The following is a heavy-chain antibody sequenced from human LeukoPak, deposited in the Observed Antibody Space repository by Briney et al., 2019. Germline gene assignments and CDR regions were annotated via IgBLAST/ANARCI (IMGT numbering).Heavy chain of an antibody. CDR1: GFTFSSYW. Sequence: GGSLRLSCEVSGFTFSSYWMNWVRQAPGKGLEWVANIKQDGSDKYYVDSVKGRCTISRDNAKNSLYLQMNSLRAEDTAVYYCAIIPRAAAGPSARSPFHYWGQGTLVTVSS. V-gene: IGHV3-7*01. D-gene: IGHD6-13*01. J-gene: IGHJ4*02. CDR2: IKQDGSDK. CDR3: AIIPRAAAGPSARSPFHY.